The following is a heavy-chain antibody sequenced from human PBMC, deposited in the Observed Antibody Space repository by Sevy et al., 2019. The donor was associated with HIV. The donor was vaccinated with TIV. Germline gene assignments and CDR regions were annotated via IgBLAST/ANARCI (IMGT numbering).Heavy chain of an antibody. CDR1: GGTFSSYA. J-gene: IGHJ3*02. CDR3: ARGYDSSGYYFPHDAFDI. Sequence: ASVKVSCKASGGTFSSYAISWVRQAPGQGLEWMGGIIPIFGTANYAQKFQGTVTITADESTSTAYMELSSLRSEDTAVYYCARGYDSSGYYFPHDAFDIWGQGTMVTVSS. D-gene: IGHD3-22*01. CDR2: IIPIFGTA. V-gene: IGHV1-69*13.